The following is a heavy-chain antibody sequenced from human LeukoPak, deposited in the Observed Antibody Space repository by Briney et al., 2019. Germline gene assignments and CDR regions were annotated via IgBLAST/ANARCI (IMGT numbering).Heavy chain of an antibody. V-gene: IGHV3-23*01. CDR1: LYTLIGSS. CDR2: ISGTSLTI. Sequence: GGSLRLSCVASLYTLIGSSIRCGRQAPGKGLEWVSAISGTSLTIYYADSVKGRFTISRDNSKTTLYLQMDSLRVEDTAVYYFAKRAADGSSSDYYSFMDVWGKGTTVTVPS. CDR3: AKRAADGSSSDYYSFMDV. J-gene: IGHJ6*03. D-gene: IGHD6-6*01.